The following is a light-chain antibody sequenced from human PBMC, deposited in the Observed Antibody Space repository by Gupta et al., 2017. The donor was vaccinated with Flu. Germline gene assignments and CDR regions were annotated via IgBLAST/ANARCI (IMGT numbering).Light chain of an antibody. CDR3: QQYGRSPFT. V-gene: IGKV3-20*01. J-gene: IGKJ3*01. CDR1: QSVSSSY. Sequence: GTLSLPPGERATLSCRASQSVSSSYLAWYQQKPGQAPRLLIYDASSRATGIPERFSGSGSGTDFTLTISRLEPEDFAVYYCQQYGRSPFTFGPGTKVDI. CDR2: DAS.